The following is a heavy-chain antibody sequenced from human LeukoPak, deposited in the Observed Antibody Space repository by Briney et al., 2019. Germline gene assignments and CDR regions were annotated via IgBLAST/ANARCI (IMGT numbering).Heavy chain of an antibody. CDR2: ISYDGSNK. J-gene: IGHJ4*02. CDR1: GFTFSSYG. Sequence: PGGSLRLSCAASGFTFSSYGMHWVRQAPGKGLEWVAVISYDGSNKYYADSVKGRFTISRDNSKNTLYLQMNSLRAEDTAVYYCARDPLVRGVIINYFDYWGQGTLVTVSS. CDR3: ARDPLVRGVIINYFDY. V-gene: IGHV3-30*19. D-gene: IGHD3-10*01.